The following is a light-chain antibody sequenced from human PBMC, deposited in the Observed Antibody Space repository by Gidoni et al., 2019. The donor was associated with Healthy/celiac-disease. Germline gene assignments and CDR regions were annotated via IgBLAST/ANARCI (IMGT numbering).Light chain of an antibody. CDR3: QQYNNWPPFSWT. CDR2: GAS. J-gene: IGKJ1*01. V-gene: IGKV3-15*01. CDR1: QSVSSN. Sequence: EIVMTQSPATLSVSPGERATLSCRASQSVSSNLAWYQQKPGQAPRLLIYGASTRATGIPARFSGSVSGTEFTLTISSLQSEDFAVYYCQQYNNWPPFSWTFGQGTKVEIK.